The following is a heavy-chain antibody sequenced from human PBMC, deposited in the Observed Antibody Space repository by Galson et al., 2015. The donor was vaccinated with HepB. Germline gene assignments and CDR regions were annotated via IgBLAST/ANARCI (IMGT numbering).Heavy chain of an antibody. CDR1: GGTFSSYA. Sequence: SVKVSCKASGGTFSSYAISWVRQAPGQGLEWMGGIIPIFGTANYAQKFQGRVTITADESTSTAYMELSSLRSEDTAVYYCATRENIVVVPGAGGGGVLGYWGQGTLVTVSS. D-gene: IGHD2-2*01. CDR2: IIPIFGTA. J-gene: IGHJ4*02. V-gene: IGHV1-69*13. CDR3: ATRENIVVVPGAGGGGVLGY.